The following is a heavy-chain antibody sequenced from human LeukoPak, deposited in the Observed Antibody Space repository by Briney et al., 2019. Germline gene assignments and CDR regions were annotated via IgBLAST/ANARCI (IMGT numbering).Heavy chain of an antibody. CDR3: ARGSGYGDSPGLD. V-gene: IGHV1-2*06. Sequence: ASVKVSCTASGYIFTDYYIHWVRQAPGQGLGWMGRINPNSGGANYAQQFQSRVTMTRDTSISIAYMEVVRLTSDDTAVYYCARGSGYGDSPGLDWGQGTLVTVSS. CDR1: GYIFTDYY. J-gene: IGHJ4*02. D-gene: IGHD4-17*01. CDR2: INPNSGGA.